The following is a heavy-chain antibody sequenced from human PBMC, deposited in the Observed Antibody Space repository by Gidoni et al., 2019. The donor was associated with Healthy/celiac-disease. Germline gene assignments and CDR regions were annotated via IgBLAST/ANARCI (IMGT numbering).Heavy chain of an antibody. V-gene: IGHV3-23*01. J-gene: IGHJ3*02. CDR1: GFTFIRFA. CDR2: ISGSGGST. D-gene: IGHD2-2*01. Sequence: EVQLLKSGGGLVQPGGSLRLSCAAPGFTFIRFAMSWVRQAPGKGLEWVSAISGSGGSTYYADSVKGRFTISRDNSKNKMYLQMNSLRAEDTAVYYCAKPLKVGVPAAIDAFDIWGQGTMVTVSS. CDR3: AKPLKVGVPAAIDAFDI.